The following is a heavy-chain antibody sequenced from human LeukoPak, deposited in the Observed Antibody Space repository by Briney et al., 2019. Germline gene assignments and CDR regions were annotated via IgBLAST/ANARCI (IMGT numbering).Heavy chain of an antibody. CDR2: IYYSGST. D-gene: IGHD3-10*01. Sequence: PSETLSLTCTVSGGSISSYYWSWIRQPPGKGLGWIGYIYYSGSTNYNPSLKSRATISVDTSKNQFSLKLSSVTAADTAVYYCARRAYGSGSYYNYWGQGTLVTVSS. CDR1: GGSISSYY. J-gene: IGHJ4*02. V-gene: IGHV4-59*01. CDR3: ARRAYGSGSYYNY.